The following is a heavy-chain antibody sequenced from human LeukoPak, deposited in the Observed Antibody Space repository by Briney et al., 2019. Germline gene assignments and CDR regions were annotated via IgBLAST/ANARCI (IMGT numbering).Heavy chain of an antibody. J-gene: IGHJ6*03. D-gene: IGHD5-18*01. CDR3: AKDGEDSYGLPYYYYYMDV. CDR1: GFTFSNYG. V-gene: IGHV3-23*01. CDR2: ISGSGGST. Sequence: GGSLRLSCAASGFTFSNYGMSWVRQAPGKGLEWVSVISGSGGSTYHVDSVKGRFTISRDNSKNTLYLQMNSLRAEDTAVYYCAKDGEDSYGLPYYYYYMDVWGKGTTVTVSS.